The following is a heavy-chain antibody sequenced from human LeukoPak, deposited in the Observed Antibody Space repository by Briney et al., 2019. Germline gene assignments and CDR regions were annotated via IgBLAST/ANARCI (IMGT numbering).Heavy chain of an antibody. Sequence: SVKVSCKASGGTFSSYAISWVRQAPGQGLEWMGGIIPIFGTTNYAQKFQGRVTMTRDTSTSTVYMELSSLRFEDTAVYYCARDRTIAAAAPDYWGQGTLVTVSS. V-gene: IGHV1-69*05. D-gene: IGHD6-13*01. CDR3: ARDRTIAAAAPDY. CDR1: GGTFSSYA. CDR2: IIPIFGTT. J-gene: IGHJ4*02.